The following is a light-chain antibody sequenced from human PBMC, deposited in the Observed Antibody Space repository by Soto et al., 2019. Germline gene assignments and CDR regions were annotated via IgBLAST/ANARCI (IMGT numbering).Light chain of an antibody. V-gene: IGKV3-20*01. CDR1: QSVTSGY. Sequence: EIVLTQSPGTLSLSPGERATLSCRASQSVTSGYLAWFQQKPRQPPRLLIYGSASRATGVPDRFSGSGSGTDFTLTISRLEPEDFAVYYCQQYRSSPPKTFGQGTKLEIK. CDR2: GSA. CDR3: QQYRSSPPKT. J-gene: IGKJ1*01.